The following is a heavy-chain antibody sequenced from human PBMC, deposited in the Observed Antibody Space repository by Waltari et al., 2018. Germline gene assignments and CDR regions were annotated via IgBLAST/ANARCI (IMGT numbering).Heavy chain of an antibody. D-gene: IGHD1-1*01. J-gene: IGHJ3*01. CDR2: IRYDASDI. CDR1: GYTFSDYG. V-gene: IGHV3-30*02. Sequence: QVQLVQSGAEVKKPGASVKVSCKASGYTFSDYGMHWVRQAPGKGLEWVAFIRYDASDIYYRDSVKGRFTISRDNSKNTLFLQMSSLRPEDTAVYYCAKVGVGLTTWYPFDVWGQGTMVTVSS. CDR3: AKVGVGLTTWYPFDV.